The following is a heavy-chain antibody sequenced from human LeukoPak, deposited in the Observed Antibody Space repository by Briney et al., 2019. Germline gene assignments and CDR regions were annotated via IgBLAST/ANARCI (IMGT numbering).Heavy chain of an antibody. CDR2: ISYDGSNK. Sequence: PGGSLRLSCAASGFTFSSYGMHWVRQAPGKGLEWVAVISYDGSNKYYEDSVKGRFTISRDNSKNTLYLQVNSLRAEDTAVYYCAKDWQLVDYWGQGTLVTVS. CDR1: GFTFSSYG. J-gene: IGHJ4*02. D-gene: IGHD1-1*01. CDR3: AKDWQLVDY. V-gene: IGHV3-30*18.